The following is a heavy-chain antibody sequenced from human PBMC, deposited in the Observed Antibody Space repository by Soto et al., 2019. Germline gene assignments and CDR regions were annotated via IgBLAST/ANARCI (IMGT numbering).Heavy chain of an antibody. CDR1: GGSIGSGGYW. D-gene: IGHD2-2*01. Sequence: QVQLQESGPGLMQPSQTLSLTCTVSGGSIGSGGYWWSWKRQHPGRGLEWIGFVSYTGNTHYNPSLKSRVNISVDTSTKQFSLKLSSVTAADAAVYYCARGTLVWGQGTLVPVSS. V-gene: IGHV4-31*03. CDR3: ARGTLV. J-gene: IGHJ4*02. CDR2: VSYTGNT.